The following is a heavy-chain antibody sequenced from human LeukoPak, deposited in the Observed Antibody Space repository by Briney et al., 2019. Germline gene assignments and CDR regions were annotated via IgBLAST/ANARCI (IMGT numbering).Heavy chain of an antibody. Sequence: PGGSLRFSCTASGFAFDEHGMSWVRQVPGKGLEWVSGINWSGGSTGYADPLRGRFTISRDNAKNSLYLQMNSLRAEDTALYYCARAPITSPFYFDSWGQGTLVTVSS. V-gene: IGHV3-20*04. CDR3: ARAPITSPFYFDS. CDR2: INWSGGST. CDR1: GFAFDEHG. D-gene: IGHD2-2*01. J-gene: IGHJ4*02.